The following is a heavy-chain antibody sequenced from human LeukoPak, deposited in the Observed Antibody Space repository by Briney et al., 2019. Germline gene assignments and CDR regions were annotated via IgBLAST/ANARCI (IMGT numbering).Heavy chain of an antibody. CDR2: MNPNSGNT. CDR1: GYTFTSYD. Sequence: ASVKVSWKASGYTFTSYDINWVRQATGQGLEWMGWMNPNSGNTGYAQKFQGRVTITRNTSISTAYMELSSLRSEDTAVYYCARGPGGRSGYYPLEDYYYYYYMDVWGKGTTVTVSS. J-gene: IGHJ6*03. V-gene: IGHV1-8*03. CDR3: ARGPGGRSGYYPLEDYYYYYYMDV. D-gene: IGHD3-22*01.